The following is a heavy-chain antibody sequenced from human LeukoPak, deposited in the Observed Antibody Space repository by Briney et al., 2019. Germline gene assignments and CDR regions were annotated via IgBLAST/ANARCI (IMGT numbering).Heavy chain of an antibody. D-gene: IGHD4-17*01. CDR2: IDWDDDK. J-gene: IGHJ4*01. V-gene: IGHV2-70*11. CDR1: GFSLNTNGMC. Sequence: ESGPTLVNPTQTLTLTCTFSGFSLNTNGMCVSWIRQPPGKALEWLARIDWDDDKYYSTSLKTRLTISKDTSKNQVVLTMTDMDPVDTATYYCARIMCMTTVTVTTRNYFDYWGHGTLVTVSS. CDR3: ARIMCMTTVTVTTRNYFDY.